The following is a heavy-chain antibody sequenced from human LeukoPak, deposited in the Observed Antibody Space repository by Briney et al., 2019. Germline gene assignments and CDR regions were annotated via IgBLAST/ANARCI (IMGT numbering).Heavy chain of an antibody. CDR2: ISGSGNTI. CDR3: ARQSAVLMDARDY. V-gene: IGHV3-48*03. J-gene: IGHJ4*02. Sequence: GGSLRLSCAASGFTFSSYEMNWVRQAPGKGLEWVSKISGSGNTIYYADSVKGRLTISRDNAKNSLYLQMNNLRAEDTAIYYCARQSAVLMDARDYWGQGTLVTVSS. D-gene: IGHD2-8*01. CDR1: GFTFSSYE.